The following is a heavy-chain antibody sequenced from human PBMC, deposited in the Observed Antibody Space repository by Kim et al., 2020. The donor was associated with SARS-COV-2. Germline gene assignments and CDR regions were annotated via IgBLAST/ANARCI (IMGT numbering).Heavy chain of an antibody. J-gene: IGHJ4*02. CDR3: SIFRWADGGY. CDR1: GFTFSYYG. CDR2: IGKSGAT. D-gene: IGHD4-17*01. Sequence: GGSLRLSCVASGFTFSYYGMSWVRQAPGKGLEWVSSIGKSGATYYGDSVKGRFTVSRDNSKNTLYLQMNSLTAEDTAMYYCSIFRWADGGYWGQGTLVIVSS. V-gene: IGHV3-23*01.